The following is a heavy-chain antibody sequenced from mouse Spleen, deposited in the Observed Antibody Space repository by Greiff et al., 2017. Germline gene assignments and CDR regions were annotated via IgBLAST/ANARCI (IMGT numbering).Heavy chain of an antibody. CDR1: GYTFTSYW. V-gene: IGHV1-64*01. J-gene: IGHJ3*01. D-gene: IGHD3-1*01. CDR3: ARGQLGPRWFAY. CDR2: IHPNSGST. Sequence: QVQLQQPGAELVKPGASVKLSCKASGYTFTSYWMHWVKQRPGQGLEWIGMIHPNSGSTNYNEKFKSKATLTVDKSSSTAYMQLSSLTSEDSAVYYCARGQLGPRWFAYWGQGTLVTVSA.